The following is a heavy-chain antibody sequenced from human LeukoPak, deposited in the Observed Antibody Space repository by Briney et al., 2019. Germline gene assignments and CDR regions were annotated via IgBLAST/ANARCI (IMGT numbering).Heavy chain of an antibody. Sequence: PSETPSLTCTVSGGSISSSNYYWGWIRQPPGKGLEWIGSIYYSGSTYYHSSLKSRVTISVDTSKNQFSLKLSSVTAADTAVYYCARGPRLWFGEFHAFDIWGQGTMVTVSS. V-gene: IGHV4-39*01. J-gene: IGHJ3*02. D-gene: IGHD3-10*01. CDR2: IYYSGST. CDR1: GGSISSSNYY. CDR3: ARGPRLWFGEFHAFDI.